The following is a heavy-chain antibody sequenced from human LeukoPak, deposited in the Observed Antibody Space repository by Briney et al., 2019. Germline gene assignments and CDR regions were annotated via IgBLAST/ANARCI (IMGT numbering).Heavy chain of an antibody. Sequence: TGGSLRLSCAASGFTFSSYAMSWVRQAPGKGLEWVSAISGSGGSTYYADSVKGRFTISRDNSKNTLYLKMNSLRAEDTALYYCAKLKTTVTTGFDYWGQGTLVTVSS. CDR3: AKLKTTVTTGFDY. CDR2: ISGSGGST. D-gene: IGHD4-17*01. CDR1: GFTFSSYA. J-gene: IGHJ4*02. V-gene: IGHV3-23*01.